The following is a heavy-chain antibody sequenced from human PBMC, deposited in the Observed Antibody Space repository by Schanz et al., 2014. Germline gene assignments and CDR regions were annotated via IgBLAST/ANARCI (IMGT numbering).Heavy chain of an antibody. CDR3: TKGMDSYVSGSDH. CDR1: GFTFSGSA. V-gene: IGHV3-73*01. J-gene: IGHJ4*02. D-gene: IGHD3-10*01. CDR2: IRTKVNSYAT. Sequence: EVQLVESGGGLVQPGGSLKLSCAASGFTFSGSAMHWVRQASGKGLEWVGRIRTKVNSYATAYAASVRGRFTISRDDSKNAAFLQMNSLRAEDTALYYCTKGMDSYVSGSDHWGQGTLVTVSS.